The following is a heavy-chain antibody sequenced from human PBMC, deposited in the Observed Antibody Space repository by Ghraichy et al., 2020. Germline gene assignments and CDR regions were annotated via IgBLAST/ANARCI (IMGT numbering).Heavy chain of an antibody. J-gene: IGHJ4*02. CDR2: IKHSGST. V-gene: IGHV4-34*01. CDR1: GGSFSGYY. CDR3: ARGLVRGVMRRVGAYFDY. Sequence: SETLSLTCAVYGGSFSGYYWSWIRQPPGKGLEWIGEIKHSGSTNYNPSPKSRVTISVDPSKNQFSLKLSSVTAAATAVYYCARGLVRGVMRRVGAYFDYWGQGTLVTVSS. D-gene: IGHD3-10*01.